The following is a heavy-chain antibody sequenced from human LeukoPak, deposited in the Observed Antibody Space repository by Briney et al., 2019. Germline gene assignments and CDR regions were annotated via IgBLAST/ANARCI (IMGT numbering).Heavy chain of an antibody. Sequence: ASVKVSCKASGYTFTGYYMHWVRQAPGQGLEWMGWINPNSGGTNYAQKFQGRVTMTRDTSISTAYMELSRLRSDDTAVYYCARDGNQLLYGGGGWFDPWGQGTLVTVSS. D-gene: IGHD2-2*02. J-gene: IGHJ5*02. CDR1: GYTFTGYY. V-gene: IGHV1-2*02. CDR2: INPNSGGT. CDR3: ARDGNQLLYGGGGWFDP.